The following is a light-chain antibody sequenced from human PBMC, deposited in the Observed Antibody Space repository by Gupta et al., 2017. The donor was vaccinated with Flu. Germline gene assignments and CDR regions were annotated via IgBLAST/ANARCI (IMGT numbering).Light chain of an antibody. CDR3: SSPTPSNTLL. Sequence: QSALAQPPSVSGSPGQSVTVSCTGTSCGVGLYNRVSWYQQAPGTAPKLLIYEVTNRPSGVPDRFSGSKSGNTASLTISGLQAEDEAEYYCSSPTPSNTLLFGGGTKLTVL. CDR2: EVT. CDR1: SCGVGLYNR. V-gene: IGLV2-18*02. J-gene: IGLJ2*01.